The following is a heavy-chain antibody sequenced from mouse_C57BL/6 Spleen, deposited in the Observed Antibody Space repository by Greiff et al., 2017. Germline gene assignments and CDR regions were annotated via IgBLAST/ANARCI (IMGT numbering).Heavy chain of an antibody. J-gene: IGHJ4*01. Sequence: QVQLQQSGAELVKPGASVKISCKASGYAFSSSWMNWVQQRPGKGLEWIGQIYPGDGDTNYNGKFKGKATLTADKSSSTAYMQLSSLTSEDSAVYFCARGAVVDAMDYWGQGTSVTVSS. V-gene: IGHV1-80*01. D-gene: IGHD1-1*01. CDR1: GYAFSSSW. CDR3: ARGAVVDAMDY. CDR2: IYPGDGDT.